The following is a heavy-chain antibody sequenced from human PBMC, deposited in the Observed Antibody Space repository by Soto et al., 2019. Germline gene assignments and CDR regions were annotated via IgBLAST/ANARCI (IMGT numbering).Heavy chain of an antibody. CDR1: GGSISSGGFY. CDR3: ARYPHMVRGKTGFDP. J-gene: IGHJ5*02. CDR2: IYYSGST. D-gene: IGHD3-10*01. V-gene: IGHV4-31*03. Sequence: QVQLQESGPGLVNPSQTLSLTCTVSGGSISSGGFYWSWIRQHPGKGLEWIGYIYYSGSTYYNPSLKSRVTISVDTSKNQCSLKLSSVTAADTAVYYCARYPHMVRGKTGFDPWGQGTLVTVSS.